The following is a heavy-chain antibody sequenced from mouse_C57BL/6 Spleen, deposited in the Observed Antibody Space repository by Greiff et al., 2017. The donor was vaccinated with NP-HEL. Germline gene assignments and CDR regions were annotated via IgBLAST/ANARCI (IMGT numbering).Heavy chain of an antibody. V-gene: IGHV1-69*01. CDR3: AGYYGSSYSSWYFDV. CDR1: GYTFTSYW. J-gene: IGHJ1*03. D-gene: IGHD1-1*01. CDR2: IDPSDSYT. Sequence: QVQLQQPGAELVMPGASVKLSCKASGYTFTSYWMHWVKQRPGQGLEWIGEIDPSDSYTNYNQKFKGKSTLTVDKSSSTAYMQLSSLTSEDSAVYYGAGYYGSSYSSWYFDVWGTGTTVTVSS.